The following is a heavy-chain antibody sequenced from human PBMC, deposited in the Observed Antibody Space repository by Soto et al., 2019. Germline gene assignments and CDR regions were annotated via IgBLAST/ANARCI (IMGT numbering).Heavy chain of an antibody. CDR1: GFTFSGSA. CDR2: IRSKANSYAT. V-gene: IGHV3-73*02. J-gene: IGHJ5*02. CDR3: TRQAYGGGDCLS. D-gene: IGHD2-21*02. Sequence: EVQLVESGGGLVQPGGSLKLSCAASGFTFSGSAMHWVRQASGKGLEWVGRIRSKANSYATAYAASVKGRFTISRDDSKNTAKLQMNSLKTEDTAVYYCTRQAYGGGDCLSWGQGTLVTVSS.